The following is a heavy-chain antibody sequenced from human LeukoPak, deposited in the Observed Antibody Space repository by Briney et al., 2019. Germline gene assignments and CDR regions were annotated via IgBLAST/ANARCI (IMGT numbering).Heavy chain of an antibody. V-gene: IGHV3-23*01. CDR1: GFTFSSYA. CDR3: ATALGVGYCSSTSCHFGY. CDR2: ISGSGGST. Sequence: GGSLRLSCAASGFTFSSYAMSWVRQAPGKGLEWNSAISGSGGSTSYADSVKGRFTISRDNPKNTLYLQTNSLRAEDTAVYYCATALGVGYCSSTSCHFGYWGQGTLVTVSS. J-gene: IGHJ4*02. D-gene: IGHD2-2*01.